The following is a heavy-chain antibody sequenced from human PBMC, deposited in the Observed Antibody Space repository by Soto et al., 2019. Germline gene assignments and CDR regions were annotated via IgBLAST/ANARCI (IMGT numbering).Heavy chain of an antibody. Sequence: GGSLRLSCAASGFTFSSYGMHWVRQAPGEGLEWVAVIWYDGSNKYYADSVKGRFTISRDNSKNTLYLQMNSLRAEDTAVYYCARDAQMVLFYYYGMDVWGQGTTVTVSS. CDR2: IWYDGSNK. D-gene: IGHD3-10*01. J-gene: IGHJ6*02. CDR1: GFTFSSYG. CDR3: ARDAQMVLFYYYGMDV. V-gene: IGHV3-33*01.